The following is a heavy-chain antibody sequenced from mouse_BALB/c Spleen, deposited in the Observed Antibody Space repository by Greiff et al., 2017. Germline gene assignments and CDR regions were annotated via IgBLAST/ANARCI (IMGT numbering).Heavy chain of an antibody. CDR2: ISSGSSTI. CDR1: GFTFSSFG. CDR3: ASLPVYGLHFDV. Sequence: DVKLVESGGGLVQPGGSRKLSCAASGFTFSSFGMHWVRQAPEKGLEWVAYISSGSSTIYYADTVKGRFTISRDNPKNTLFLQMTSLRSEDTAMYYCASLPVYGLHFDVWGAGTTVTVSS. V-gene: IGHV5-17*02. D-gene: IGHD1-2*01. J-gene: IGHJ1*01.